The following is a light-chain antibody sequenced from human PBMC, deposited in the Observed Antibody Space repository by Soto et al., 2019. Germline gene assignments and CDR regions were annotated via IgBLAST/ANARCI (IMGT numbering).Light chain of an antibody. V-gene: IGKV3-20*01. J-gene: IGKJ5*01. CDR3: QQYADSPIT. CDR1: QRLASNY. CDR2: GVS. Sequence: EIELPPSQGTLSLSPGERPTLSCRASQRLASNYLAWYQKRPGQANRLLLYGVSSRATGIQDRFSGSGSGTDLTLAISRVEPEDWSVDVGQQYADSPITFGQGTRLEIK.